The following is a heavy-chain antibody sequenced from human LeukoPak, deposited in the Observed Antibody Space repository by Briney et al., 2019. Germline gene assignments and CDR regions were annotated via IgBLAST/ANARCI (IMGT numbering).Heavy chain of an antibody. CDR3: ARDYNYYGSGSYHDY. Sequence: GGSLRLSCAASGFTFSSYAMSWVRQAPGKGLEWVSAISGSGGSTYYADSVKGRFTISRDNSKNTLYLQMNSLRAEDTAVYYCARDYNYYGSGSYHDYWGQGTLVTVSS. D-gene: IGHD3-10*01. V-gene: IGHV3-23*01. J-gene: IGHJ4*02. CDR2: ISGSGGST. CDR1: GFTFSSYA.